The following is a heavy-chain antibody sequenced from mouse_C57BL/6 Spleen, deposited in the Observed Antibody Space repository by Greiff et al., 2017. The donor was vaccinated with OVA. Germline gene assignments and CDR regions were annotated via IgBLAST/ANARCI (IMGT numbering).Heavy chain of an antibody. D-gene: IGHD2-5*01. J-gene: IGHJ3*01. V-gene: IGHV1-26*01. CDR1: GYTFTDYY. CDR2: INPNNGGT. Sequence: EVQLQQSGPELVKPGASVKISCKASGYTFTDYYMNWVKQSHGKSLEWIGDINPNNGGTSYNQKFKGKATLTVDKSSSTAYMELRSLTSEDSAVYYCAREDYSNCFAYWGQGTLVTVSA. CDR3: AREDYSNCFAY.